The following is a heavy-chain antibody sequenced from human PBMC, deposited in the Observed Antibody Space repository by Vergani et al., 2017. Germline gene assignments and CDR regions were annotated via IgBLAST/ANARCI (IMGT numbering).Heavy chain of an antibody. D-gene: IGHD3-3*01. V-gene: IGHV4-34*01. CDR1: GAAFNSYQ. CDR3: VRRDFWVGPRTFDF. Sequence: QVQLHQWGAGLLKTSETLSLTCAVSGAAFNSYQWTWIRQSPGWGLEWIGEIYDKGKSICNPTLKSRVTISVDNSKRHFSLHVTSVTAADSAMYYCVRRDFWVGPRTFDFWGAGTPVTVSS. J-gene: IGHJ3*01. CDR2: IYDKGKS.